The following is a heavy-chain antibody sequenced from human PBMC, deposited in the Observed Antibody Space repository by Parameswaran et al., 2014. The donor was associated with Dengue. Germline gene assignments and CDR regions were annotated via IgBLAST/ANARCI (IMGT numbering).Heavy chain of an antibody. CDR2: FDPEDGET. V-gene: IGHV1-24*01. CDR1: GYTLTELS. CDR3: ASGYSGYDYVHALAPFDY. D-gene: IGHD5-12*01. J-gene: IGHJ4*01. Sequence: PGASVKVSCKVSGYTLTELSMHWVRQAPGKGLEWMGGFDPEDGETIYAQKFQGRVTMTEDTSTDTAYMELSSLRSEDTAVYYCASGYSGYDYVHALAPFDYWARNLVTVSS.